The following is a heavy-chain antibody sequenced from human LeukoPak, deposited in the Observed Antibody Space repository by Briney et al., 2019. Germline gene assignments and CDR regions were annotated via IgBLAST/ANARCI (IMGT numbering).Heavy chain of an antibody. J-gene: IGHJ6*03. V-gene: IGHV3-23*01. CDR2: ISGSGGST. Sequence: GGSLRLSCAASGFTFSSYAMSWVRQAPGKGLEWVSAISGSGGSTYYADSVKGRFTISRDNSKNTLYLQMNSLRAEDTAVYYCAKDTCSSTSCYFIYYYMDVWGKGTTVTVSS. CDR1: GFTFSSYA. CDR3: AKDTCSSTSCYFIYYYMDV. D-gene: IGHD2-2*01.